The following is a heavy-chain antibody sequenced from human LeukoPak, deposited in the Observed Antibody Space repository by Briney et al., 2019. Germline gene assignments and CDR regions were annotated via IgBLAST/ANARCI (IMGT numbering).Heavy chain of an antibody. Sequence: ASVKLTCKTSGYTFSDYGLNWVRQAPGQGLQWMGGISAYSGDINYSQKFQGRVTMTTDTSTSTAYMELRSLRSDDTAVYYCARAASVAGSPFDPWGQGTLVTVSS. V-gene: IGHV1-18*01. CDR3: ARAASVAGSPFDP. CDR1: GYTFSDYG. CDR2: ISAYSGDI. J-gene: IGHJ5*02. D-gene: IGHD6-19*01.